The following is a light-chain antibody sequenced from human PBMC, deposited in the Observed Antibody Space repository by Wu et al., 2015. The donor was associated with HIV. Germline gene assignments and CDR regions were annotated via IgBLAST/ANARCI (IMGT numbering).Light chain of an antibody. J-gene: IGKJ1*01. CDR1: QSVSSSY. V-gene: IGKV3-20*01. CDR3: QQYKIWPRT. Sequence: EIVLTQSPGTLSLSPGERATLSCRASQSVSSSYLAWYQQKPGQAPRLLIYGVSSRATGIPDRFSGSGSGTDFTLTISRLEPEDFAVYYCQQYKIWPRTFGQGTKVEIK. CDR2: GVS.